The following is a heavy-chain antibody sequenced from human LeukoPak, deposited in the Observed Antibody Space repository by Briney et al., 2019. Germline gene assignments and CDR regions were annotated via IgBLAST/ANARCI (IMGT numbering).Heavy chain of an antibody. D-gene: IGHD6-19*01. CDR2: IYHSDSV. Sequence: SETLSLTCAISGGSFSSGGYSWSWIRQPPGKGLEWIAHIYHSDSVYYNPSLKSRVTISVDTSKNQFSLKLTSVTAADTAVYYCARGGSSGWTAHDAFDIWGQGTMVTVSS. CDR3: ARGGSSGWTAHDAFDI. CDR1: GGSFSSGGYS. J-gene: IGHJ3*02. V-gene: IGHV4-30-2*01.